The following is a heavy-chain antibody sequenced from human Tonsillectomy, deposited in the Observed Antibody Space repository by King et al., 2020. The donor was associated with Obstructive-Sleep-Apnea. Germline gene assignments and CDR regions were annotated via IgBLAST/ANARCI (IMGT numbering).Heavy chain of an antibody. Sequence: VQLVESGGGLVQPGGSLRISCAASGFTFSSYSMNWVRQAPGKGLEWVSYISSSSSTIYYADSVKGRFTISRDNAKNSLYLQMNSLRAEDTAVYYCARAYYYDSSGYYPDYWGQGTLVTVSS. J-gene: IGHJ4*02. V-gene: IGHV3-48*04. CDR2: ISSSSSTI. CDR1: GFTFSSYS. D-gene: IGHD3-22*01. CDR3: ARAYYYDSSGYYPDY.